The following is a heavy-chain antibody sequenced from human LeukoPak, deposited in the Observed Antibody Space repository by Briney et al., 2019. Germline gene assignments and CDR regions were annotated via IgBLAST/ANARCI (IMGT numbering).Heavy chain of an antibody. D-gene: IGHD3-22*01. CDR3: AKAGYYDSSGYYYSFDY. Sequence: GGSLRLSCAASGFTFRSYGMTWVRQAPGKGLEWVSAISGSGDSTYYADSVKGRFTISRDNSKNTLYLQMNSLRAEDTAVYYCAKAGYYDSSGYYYSFDYWGQGTLVTVSS. CDR2: ISGSGDST. CDR1: GFTFRSYG. V-gene: IGHV3-23*01. J-gene: IGHJ4*02.